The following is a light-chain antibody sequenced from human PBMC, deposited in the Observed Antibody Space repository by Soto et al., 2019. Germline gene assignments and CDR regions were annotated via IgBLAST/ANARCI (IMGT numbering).Light chain of an antibody. CDR3: QQYNSASLT. V-gene: IGKV1-27*01. CDR2: AAS. J-gene: IGKJ4*01. Sequence: DIQMTQSPSSLSASVGDRVTITCRASQGISNYLAWYQQKPGKVPKLLSYAASTLQPGVPSRFSGSGSVTDFTLTISRLQPEDVGKYYCQQYNSASLTFGGGTKVEIK. CDR1: QGISNY.